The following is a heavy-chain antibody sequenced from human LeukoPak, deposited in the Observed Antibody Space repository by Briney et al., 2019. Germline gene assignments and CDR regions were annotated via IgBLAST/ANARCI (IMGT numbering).Heavy chain of an antibody. Sequence: SETLSLTCTVSGGSISSYYWSWIRQPAGKGLEWIGRIYTSGSTNYNPSLKSRVTISVDMSKNQFSLKLSSVTAADTAVYYCASSEDDYGDYVEYFQHWGQGTLVTVSS. CDR2: IYTSGST. V-gene: IGHV4-4*07. D-gene: IGHD4-17*01. J-gene: IGHJ1*01. CDR3: ASSEDDYGDYVEYFQH. CDR1: GGSISSYY.